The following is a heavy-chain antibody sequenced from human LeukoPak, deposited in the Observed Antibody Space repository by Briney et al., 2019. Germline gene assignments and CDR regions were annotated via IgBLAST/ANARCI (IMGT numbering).Heavy chain of an antibody. CDR3: ARDGLTDAFDI. CDR1: GYTFTDYY. CDR2: INPNSGGT. Sequence: ASVKISCKVSGYTFTDYYMHWVRQAPGQGLEWMGWINPNSGGTNYAQKFQGRVTMTRDTSISTAYMELSRLRSDDTAVYYCARDGLTDAFDIWGQGTMVTVSS. J-gene: IGHJ3*02. V-gene: IGHV1-2*02. D-gene: IGHD3-16*01.